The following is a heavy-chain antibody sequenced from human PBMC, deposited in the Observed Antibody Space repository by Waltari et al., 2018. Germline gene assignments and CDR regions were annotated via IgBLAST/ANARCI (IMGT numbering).Heavy chain of an antibody. Sequence: QVQLQQWGAGLLKPSETLSLTCAVYGGSFSGYYWSWIRQPPGKGLEWSGEINHSGRTNYNPSRKRRVTISVDTSKNQFSLKLSSVTAADTAVYYCASMLRYFDWFHQGDYWGQGTLVTVSS. CDR1: GGSFSGYY. CDR3: ASMLRYFDWFHQGDY. J-gene: IGHJ4*02. CDR2: INHSGRT. V-gene: IGHV4-34*01. D-gene: IGHD3-9*01.